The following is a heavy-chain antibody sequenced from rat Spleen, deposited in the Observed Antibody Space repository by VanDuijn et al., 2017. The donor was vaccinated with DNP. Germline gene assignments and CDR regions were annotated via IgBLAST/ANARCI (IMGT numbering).Heavy chain of an antibody. CDR2: ISTSGSRT. D-gene: IGHD1-10*01. J-gene: IGHJ3*01. CDR1: GFSFSNYY. Sequence: EVHLVESGGGLVQPGRSLKLSCAASGFSFSNYYMAWVRQAPKKGLEWVAGISTSGSRTYYRDSVKGRFTISRDNAKSILYLQTDSLRSEDTATYYCATQGQLGITWFAYWGQGTLVTVSS. CDR3: ATQGQLGITWFAY. V-gene: IGHV5-25*01.